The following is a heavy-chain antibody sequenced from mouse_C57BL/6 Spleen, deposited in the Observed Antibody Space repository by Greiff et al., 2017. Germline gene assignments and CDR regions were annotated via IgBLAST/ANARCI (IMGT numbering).Heavy chain of an antibody. Sequence: EVKVVESGGGLVKPGGSLKLSCAASGFTFSSDAMSWVRQTPEKRLEWVATISDGGSYTYYPDNVEGLFTIARDNAKNNLYLQMSHLKSEDTAMYYCARDQRSSGYGIFAYWCEGTLVTVSA. CDR2: ISDGGSYT. V-gene: IGHV5-4*01. J-gene: IGHJ3*01. CDR1: GFTFSSDA. D-gene: IGHD3-2*02. CDR3: ARDQRSSGYGIFAY.